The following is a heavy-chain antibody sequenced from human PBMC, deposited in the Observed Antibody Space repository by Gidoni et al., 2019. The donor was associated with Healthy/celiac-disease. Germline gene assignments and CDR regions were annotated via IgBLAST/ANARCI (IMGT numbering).Heavy chain of an antibody. V-gene: IGHV1-18*01. Sequence: QVQLVQSGAEVKKPVASVMVSCTASGYTFTSYGISWVRQAPGQGLEWMGWISAYNGNTNYAQKPQGRVTMTTDTSTSTAYMELRSLRSDDTDVYYCARELLWFGELSGRYDYWGQGTLVTVSS. J-gene: IGHJ4*02. CDR3: ARELLWFGELSGRYDY. CDR1: GYTFTSYG. CDR2: ISAYNGNT. D-gene: IGHD3-10*01.